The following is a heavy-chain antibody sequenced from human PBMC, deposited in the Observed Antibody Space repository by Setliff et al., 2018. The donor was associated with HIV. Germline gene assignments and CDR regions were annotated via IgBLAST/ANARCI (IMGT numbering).Heavy chain of an antibody. D-gene: IGHD6-13*01. Sequence: SVKVSCKTSGGTFRNSVVTWVRQAPGQGLEWVGSIIFNQGIEDNAQKFQGRVTLTADKSTNTLYLELTSLRTEDAAVYYCARAPYSSSWGLDYWGQGTLVTVSS. CDR3: ARAPYSSSWGLDY. J-gene: IGHJ4*02. CDR1: GGTFRNSV. V-gene: IGHV1-69*04. CDR2: IIFNQGIE.